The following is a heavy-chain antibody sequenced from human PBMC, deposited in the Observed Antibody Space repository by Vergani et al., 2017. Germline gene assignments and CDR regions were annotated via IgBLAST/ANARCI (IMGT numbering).Heavy chain of an antibody. CDR1: GFTFSSYA. CDR2: ISGSGGST. J-gene: IGHJ2*01. CDR3: ARRPNYYDSSGYYDYWYFDL. Sequence: EVQLLESGGGLVQPGGSLRLSCAASGFTFSSYAMSWVRQAPGKGLEWVSAISGSGGSTYYADSVKGRFTISRDNSKNTLYLQMNSLRAEDTAVYYCARRPNYYDSSGYYDYWYFDLWGRGTLVTVSS. V-gene: IGHV3-23*01. D-gene: IGHD3-22*01.